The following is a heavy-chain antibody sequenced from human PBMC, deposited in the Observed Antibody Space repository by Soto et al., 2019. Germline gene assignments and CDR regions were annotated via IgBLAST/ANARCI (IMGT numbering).Heavy chain of an antibody. D-gene: IGHD4-17*01. J-gene: IGHJ4*02. V-gene: IGHV3-74*01. CDR1: GLTFSSYW. CDR2: INSAGSST. Sequence: EVQLVESGGGIVQPGGSLRLSCAASGLTFSSYWMHWVRQAPGRGLVWVSRINSAGSSTSYADSVKGRFTISRDNAKNTLYLQINSLRAEDTAVYYCALSHTVTTDYWGQGTLVTVSS. CDR3: ALSHTVTTDY.